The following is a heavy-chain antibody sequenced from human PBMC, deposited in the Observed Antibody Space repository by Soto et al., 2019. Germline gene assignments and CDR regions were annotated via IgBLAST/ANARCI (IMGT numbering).Heavy chain of an antibody. Sequence: SETLSLTCAVSGGSISSGGYSWSWIRQPPGKGLEWIGYIYHSGSTYYNPSLKSRVTISVDRSKNQFSLKLSSVTAADTAVYYCASGYCGGDCHSGFESGSSYYFDYWGQGTLVTVSS. CDR3: ASGYCGGDCHSGFESGSSYYFDY. CDR1: GGSISSGGYS. CDR2: IYHSGST. V-gene: IGHV4-30-2*01. J-gene: IGHJ4*02. D-gene: IGHD2-21*02.